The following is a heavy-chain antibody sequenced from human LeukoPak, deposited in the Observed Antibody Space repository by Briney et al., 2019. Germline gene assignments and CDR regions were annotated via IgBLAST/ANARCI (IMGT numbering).Heavy chain of an antibody. CDR1: GGSFSAYY. J-gene: IGHJ4*02. V-gene: IGHV4-59*01. Sequence: SETLSLTCAVYGGSFSAYYWSWIRRPPGKGLEWIGYIYFSGSTNYNPSLKSRVTITVDTSKTQLSLKLSSVTAADTAVYYCARGGGYFNYWGQGTLVTVSS. CDR3: ARGGGYFNY. D-gene: IGHD3-16*01. CDR2: IYFSGST.